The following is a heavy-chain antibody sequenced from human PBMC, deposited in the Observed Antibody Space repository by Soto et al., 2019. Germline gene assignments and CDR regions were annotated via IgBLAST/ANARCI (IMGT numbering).Heavy chain of an antibody. D-gene: IGHD5-18*01. CDR2: IYYSGGS. CDR1: GGSISSGDYY. CDR3: ARAQLWLYYFDY. Sequence: SETLSLTCTVSGGSISSGDYYWSWIRQPPGKGLQWIGYIYYSGGSYYNPSLKSRVTISVDTSKNQFSLKLSSVTAAETAVYYCARAQLWLYYFDYWGQGTLVTVSS. J-gene: IGHJ4*02. V-gene: IGHV4-30-4*01.